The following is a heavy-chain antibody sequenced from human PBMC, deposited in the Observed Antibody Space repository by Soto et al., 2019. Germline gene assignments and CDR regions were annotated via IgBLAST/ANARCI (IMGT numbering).Heavy chain of an antibody. CDR3: ARERDTAMVNWFDP. J-gene: IGHJ5*02. V-gene: IGHV4-34*01. CDR2: INHSGST. D-gene: IGHD5-18*01. CDR1: GGSFSGYY. Sequence: PSETLSLTCAFYGGSFSGYYWSWIRQPPGKGLEWIGEINHSGSTNYNPSLKSRVTISVDTSKNQFSLKLSSVTAADTAVYYCARERDTAMVNWFDPWGQGTLVTVS.